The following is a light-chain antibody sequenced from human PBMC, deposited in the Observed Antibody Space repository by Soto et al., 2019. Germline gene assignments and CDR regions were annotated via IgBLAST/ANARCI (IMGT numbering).Light chain of an antibody. J-gene: IGLJ1*01. CDR2: EVT. V-gene: IGLV2-23*02. CDR3: CSYAGSSYV. Sequence: SVVTQAGPVSGSPGQSITLSCTGSSSDVGTYNLVSWYQQHPGEAPKLMIYEVTKRPSGVSNRFSGSKSGNTASLTISGLQAEDEADYYCCSYAGSSYVFGTGTKVTVL. CDR1: SSDVGTYNL.